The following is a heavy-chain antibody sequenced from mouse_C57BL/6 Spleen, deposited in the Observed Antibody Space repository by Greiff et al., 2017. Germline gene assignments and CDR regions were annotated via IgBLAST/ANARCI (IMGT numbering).Heavy chain of an antibody. D-gene: IGHD1-1*01. CDR2: IDPETGGT. Sequence: QVQLQQSGAELVRPGASVTLSCKASGYTFTDYEMHWVKQTPVHGLEWIGAIDPETGGTAYNQKFKGKAILTADKSSSTAYMELRSLTSEDSAVXDYTSAHYYGSRGAMDYWGQGTSVTVSS. CDR1: GYTFTDYE. CDR3: TSAHYYGSRGAMDY. V-gene: IGHV1-15*01. J-gene: IGHJ4*01.